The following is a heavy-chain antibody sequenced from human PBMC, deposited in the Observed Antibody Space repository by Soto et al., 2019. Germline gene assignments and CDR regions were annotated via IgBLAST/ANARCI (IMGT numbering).Heavy chain of an antibody. V-gene: IGHV3-48*01. CDR3: AREVYRNVALNWFDP. CDR2: ISSSSSTI. CDR1: GFTFSTYS. J-gene: IGHJ5*02. D-gene: IGHD4-4*01. Sequence: GGSLRLSCAASGFTFSTYSMNWVRQAPGKGLEWVSYISSSSSTIFYTDSVKGRFTVSRDNAKNSLYLQMNSLRAEDTAVYYCAREVYRNVALNWFDPGGQGTLVTVS.